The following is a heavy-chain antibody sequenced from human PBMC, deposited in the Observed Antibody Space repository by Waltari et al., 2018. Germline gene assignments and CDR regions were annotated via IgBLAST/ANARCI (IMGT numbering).Heavy chain of an antibody. V-gene: IGHV1-69*01. CDR3: ASRRNSSGWYLTYYFDY. CDR2: IIPIFGTA. Sequence: QVQLVQSGAEVKKPGSSATVSCKASGGTCSSYAIRWVRQAPGQGLEWMGGIIPIFGTANYAQKFQGRVTITADESTSTAYMELSSLRSEDTAVYYCASRRNSSGWYLTYYFDYWGQGTLVTVSS. D-gene: IGHD6-19*01. CDR1: GGTCSSYA. J-gene: IGHJ4*02.